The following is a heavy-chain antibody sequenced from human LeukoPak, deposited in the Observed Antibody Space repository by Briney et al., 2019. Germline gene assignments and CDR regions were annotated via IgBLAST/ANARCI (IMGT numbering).Heavy chain of an antibody. CDR3: AKEGAVGIAAARDFDY. CDR1: GFTFSSYA. CDR2: ISGSGVST. J-gene: IGHJ4*02. Sequence: GGSLRLSCAASGFTFSSYAMSWVRQAPGKGLEWVSGISGSGVSTNYADSVKGRFTISRDKSKNTLYLQMNSLRAEDTAVYYCAKEGAVGIAAARDFDYWGQGTLVTVSS. D-gene: IGHD6-13*01. V-gene: IGHV3-23*01.